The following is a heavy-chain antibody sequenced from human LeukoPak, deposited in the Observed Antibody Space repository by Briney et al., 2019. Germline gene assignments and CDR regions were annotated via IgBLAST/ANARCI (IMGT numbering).Heavy chain of an antibody. CDR1: GFTFNHYG. D-gene: IGHD4-11*01. CDR2: IWSDGTNT. V-gene: IGHV3-33*01. CDR3: ARDAQRGFDYSNSLKY. J-gene: IGHJ4*02. Sequence: GGSLRLSCAAAGFTFNHYGMHWVRQAPGKGLEWVSVIWSDGTNTYYADSVEGRFTISRVDYEKTVYLQMNSLRPEDTGVYYCARDAQRGFDYSNSLKYWGQGTPVTVSA.